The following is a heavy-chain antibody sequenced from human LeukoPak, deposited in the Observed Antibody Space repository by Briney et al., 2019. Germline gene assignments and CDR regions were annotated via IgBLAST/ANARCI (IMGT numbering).Heavy chain of an antibody. CDR1: GGSISSSSYY. J-gene: IGHJ5*02. V-gene: IGHV4-39*01. Sequence: SSETLSLTCTVSGGSISSSSYYWGWIRQPPGKGLEWIGSIYYSGSTYYNPSLKSRVTISVDTSKNQFSLKLSSVTDADTAVYYCASQVLRYFDWLRGGINWFDPWGQGTLVTVSS. D-gene: IGHD3-9*01. CDR2: IYYSGST. CDR3: ASQVLRYFDWLRGGINWFDP.